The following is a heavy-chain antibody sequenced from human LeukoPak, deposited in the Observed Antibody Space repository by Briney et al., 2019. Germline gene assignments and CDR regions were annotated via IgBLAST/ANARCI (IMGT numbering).Heavy chain of an antibody. J-gene: IGHJ5*02. D-gene: IGHD5-18*01. CDR3: ARLSQGIHFDP. V-gene: IGHV4-39*01. CDR2: VDYSGST. Sequence: SGTLSLTCTVSGVSISSSSYYWGWIRQPPGKGLEWIGSVDYSGSTYYNPSLKSRVTVSVDTSKNQFSLKLSSVTAADTAFYYCARLSQGIHFDPWGQGTLVTVSS. CDR1: GVSISSSSYY.